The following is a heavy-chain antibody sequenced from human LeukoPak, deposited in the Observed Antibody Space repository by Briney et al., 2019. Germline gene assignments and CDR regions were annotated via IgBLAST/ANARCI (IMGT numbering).Heavy chain of an antibody. CDR2: FDPVDGET. CDR1: GYMFSELS. J-gene: IGHJ6*02. CDR3: ATEKNCSSTDCSAGMDV. V-gene: IGHV1-24*01. D-gene: IGHD2-2*01. Sequence: GASVKVSCKVSGYMFSELSMHWVRQAPGKGLEWMGSFDPVDGETIYAQKFQGRVTMTEDTSTDTAYMELSSLRSEDTAMYYCATEKNCSSTDCSAGMDVWGQGTTVTVSS.